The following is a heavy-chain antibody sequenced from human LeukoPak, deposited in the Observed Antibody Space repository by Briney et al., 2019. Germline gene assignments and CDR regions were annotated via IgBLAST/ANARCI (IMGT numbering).Heavy chain of an antibody. CDR3: ARRVYEWNEWAFDY. D-gene: IGHD1-20*01. V-gene: IGHV4-59*08. CDR2: IYYSGST. Sequence: SETLSLTCTVSGGSISSYYWNWIRQPPGKGLEWIGSIYYSGSTNYNPSLKSRVTISVDTSKNQFSLKLSSVTAADTAVYYCARRVYEWNEWAFDYWGQGTLVTVSS. J-gene: IGHJ4*02. CDR1: GGSISSYY.